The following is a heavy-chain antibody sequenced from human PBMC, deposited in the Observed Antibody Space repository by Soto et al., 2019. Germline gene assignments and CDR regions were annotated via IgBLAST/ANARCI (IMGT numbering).Heavy chain of an antibody. D-gene: IGHD5-18*01. CDR2: ISSSSSTI. Sequence: LRLSCAASGFTFSSYSMNWVRQAPGKGLEWVSYISSSSSTIYYADSVKGRFTISRDNAKNSLYLQMNSLRDEDTAVYYCARDPPGTAIVLYYYYYGMDVWGQGTTVTVSS. V-gene: IGHV3-48*02. J-gene: IGHJ6*02. CDR1: GFTFSSYS. CDR3: ARDPPGTAIVLYYYYYGMDV.